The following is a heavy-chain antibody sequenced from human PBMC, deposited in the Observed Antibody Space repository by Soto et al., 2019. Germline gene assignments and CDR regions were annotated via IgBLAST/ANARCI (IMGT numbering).Heavy chain of an antibody. V-gene: IGHV3-23*01. CDR2: IGGSGGSI. D-gene: IGHD1-1*01. CDR1: GFTFSTYA. Sequence: EVQLLESGGGLVQPGGSLRISCAASGFTFSTYAMNWVRQAPGNGLEWVSAIGGSGGSIHYADSVKGRFTISRDNSKNTLYLQMNSLRAEDTAVYHCVKGYWKGDVCSQCTTVTVSS. J-gene: IGHJ6*02. CDR3: VKGYWKGDV.